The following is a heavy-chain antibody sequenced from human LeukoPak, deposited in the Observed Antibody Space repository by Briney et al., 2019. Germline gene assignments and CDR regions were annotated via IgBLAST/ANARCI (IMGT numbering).Heavy chain of an antibody. J-gene: IGHJ4*02. CDR1: GFTFSSYA. D-gene: IGHD2-2*01. CDR3: AKDVGYCTSTSCFLDY. Sequence: GGSLRLSCAASGFTFSSYAMSWVRQAPGKGLEWVSAISGSGGSTYYADSVKGRFTISRDNSKNTLYLQMNSLRAEDAALYYCAKDVGYCTSTSCFLDYWGQGTLVTVSS. CDR2: ISGSGGST. V-gene: IGHV3-23*01.